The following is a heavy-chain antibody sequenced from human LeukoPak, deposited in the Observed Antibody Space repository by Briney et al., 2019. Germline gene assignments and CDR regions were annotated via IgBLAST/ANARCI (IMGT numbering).Heavy chain of an antibody. D-gene: IGHD3/OR15-3a*01. V-gene: IGHV1-46*01. J-gene: IGHJ4*02. CDR2: INPGGDST. CDR3: AREPPGTGYFNY. CDR1: GYTFTSYY. Sequence: ASVKVSCKASGYTFTSYYMHWVRQAPGQGLEWMGVINPGGDSTNYAQKFQGRVTITRDTSTSTVYMELSSLRSEGTAVYYCAREPPGTGYFNYWGQGTLVTVSS.